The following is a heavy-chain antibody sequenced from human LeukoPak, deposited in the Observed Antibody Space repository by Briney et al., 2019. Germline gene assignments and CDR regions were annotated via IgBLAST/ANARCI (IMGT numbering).Heavy chain of an antibody. CDR1: GYTFSNYA. J-gene: IGHJ6*02. V-gene: IGHV3-30*04. D-gene: IGHD2-15*01. CDR2: ISHDGRNK. Sequence: PGGSLRLSCTASGYTFSNYAMQWVRQAPGKGLEWVAVISHDGRNKYYADSVKGRFSISRDNAKNTLSLEMSSLRAEDTAVYYCARDHDVVVVAATPYYYYYGMDVWGQGTTVTVSS. CDR3: ARDHDVVVVAATPYYYYYGMDV.